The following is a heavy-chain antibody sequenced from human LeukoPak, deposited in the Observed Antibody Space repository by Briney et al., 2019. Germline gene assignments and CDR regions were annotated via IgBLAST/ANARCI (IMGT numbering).Heavy chain of an antibody. CDR3: ARGGNWNGGNYFDY. J-gene: IGHJ4*02. V-gene: IGHV3-48*01. CDR1: GFTFSSYS. D-gene: IGHD1-1*01. Sequence: GGSLRLSCAASGFTFSSYSMNWVRQAPGKGLEWVSYISSSSSTIYYADSVEGRFTISRDNAKNSLYLQMNSLRAEDTAVYYCARGGNWNGGNYFDYWGQGTLVTVSS. CDR2: ISSSSSTI.